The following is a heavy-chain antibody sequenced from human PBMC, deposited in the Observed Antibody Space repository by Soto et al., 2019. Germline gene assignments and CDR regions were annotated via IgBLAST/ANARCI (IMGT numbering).Heavy chain of an antibody. D-gene: IGHD2-2*01. CDR3: ARDCPITYCSSTSCYECNDY. V-gene: IGHV1-8*01. CDR2: MNPNSGNT. Sequence: ASVKVSCKASGYTFTSYDINWVRQATGQGLEWMGWMNPNSGNTGYAQKFQGRVTMTRNTSISTAYMELSSLRSEDTAVYYCARDCPITYCSSTSCYECNDYWGQGTLVTGSS. J-gene: IGHJ4*02. CDR1: GYTFTSYD.